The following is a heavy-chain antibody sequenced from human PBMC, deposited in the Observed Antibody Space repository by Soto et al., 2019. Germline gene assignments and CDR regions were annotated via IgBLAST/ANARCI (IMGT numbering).Heavy chain of an antibody. CDR2: ISGGGDAT. CDR1: GFTFGNYA. D-gene: IGHD4-17*01. Sequence: EVQLLESGGGLVQPGGSLRLSCAASGFTFGNYAFSWVRQAPGKGLEWVSVISGGGDATYYPDSVKGRFTTSRDNSKNPVDLQMNSLRAEDTAVSYCAKKSLGLITLTTLYYFDYCGQGTLVTVSS. CDR3: AKKSLGLITLTTLYYFDY. V-gene: IGHV3-23*01. J-gene: IGHJ4*01.